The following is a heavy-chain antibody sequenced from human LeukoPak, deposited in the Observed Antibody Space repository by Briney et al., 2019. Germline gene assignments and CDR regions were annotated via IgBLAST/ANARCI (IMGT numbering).Heavy chain of an antibody. CDR3: AREGYSYGSYD. CDR1: GGSINSGGYY. D-gene: IGHD5-18*01. V-gene: IGHV4-39*07. Sequence: PSETLSLTCSVSGGSINSGGYYWGWIRQTPGKGLEWIGSIFYDGDTFYNPSLKGRVTFSLDMSKNHFSLTLTSVTAADTAMYYCAREGYSYGSYDWGQGTLVTVSS. J-gene: IGHJ4*02. CDR2: IFYDGDT.